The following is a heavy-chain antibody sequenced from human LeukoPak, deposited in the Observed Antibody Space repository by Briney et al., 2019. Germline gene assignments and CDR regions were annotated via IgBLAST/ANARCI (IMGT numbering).Heavy chain of an antibody. CDR1: GGSISRYY. J-gene: IGHJ6*02. CDR2: IYYSGST. CDR3: ARVGKTARYYYYGMDV. V-gene: IGHV4-59*01. D-gene: IGHD1-14*01. Sequence: PSETLSLTCTGSGGSISRYYWGWIRQPPGKGLEWIGDIYYSGSTNYNPSLKSRVTISVDTSKNQFSLKLSSVTAAATAVYYSARVGKTARYYYYGMDVWGQGTTVTVSS.